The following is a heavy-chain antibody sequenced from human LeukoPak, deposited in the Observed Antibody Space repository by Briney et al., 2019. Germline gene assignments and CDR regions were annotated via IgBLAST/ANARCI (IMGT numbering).Heavy chain of an antibody. J-gene: IGHJ4*02. CDR2: ISYDGSNK. CDR3: ARNPVRGVNLDY. D-gene: IGHD3-10*01. V-gene: IGHV3-30*04. CDR1: GFTFSSYA. Sequence: PGGSLRLSCAASGFTFSSYAMHWVRQAPGKGLEWVAVISYDGSNKYYADSVKGRFTISRDNSKNTLYLQMNSLRAEDTAVYYCARNPVRGVNLDYWGQGTPVTVSS.